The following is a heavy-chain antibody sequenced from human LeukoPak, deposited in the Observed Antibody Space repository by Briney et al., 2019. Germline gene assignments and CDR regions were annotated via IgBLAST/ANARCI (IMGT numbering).Heavy chain of an antibody. J-gene: IGHJ6*02. CDR1: GFTFSSYA. CDR2: ISGSGNSA. V-gene: IGHV3-23*01. Sequence: GGSLRLSCAASGFTFSSYAMTWVRQAPGKGLEWVSAISGSGNSAVYADSVKGRFTISRDNSKNTLYLQMNSLRAEDTAVYYCAKKDDYYGVDVWGQGTTVTVSS. CDR3: AKKDDYYGVDV.